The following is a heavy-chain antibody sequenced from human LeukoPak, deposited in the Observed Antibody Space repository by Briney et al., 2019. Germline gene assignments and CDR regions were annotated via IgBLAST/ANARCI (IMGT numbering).Heavy chain of an antibody. CDR3: AGGGKYYWAPDF. Sequence: SETLSLTCGVSGYAMSSSDWWGWIRQPPEKELEWIGYIYYSGSADYSPPLKSRVTMSIDTSNNQFSLRLNSVTALGTAIYYCAGGGKYYWAPDFWGQGTLVTVSS. J-gene: IGHJ4*02. D-gene: IGHD3-10*01. CDR2: IYYSGSA. V-gene: IGHV4-28*06. CDR1: GYAMSSSDW.